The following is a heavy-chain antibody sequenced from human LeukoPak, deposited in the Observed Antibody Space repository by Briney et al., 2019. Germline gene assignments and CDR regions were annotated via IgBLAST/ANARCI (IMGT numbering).Heavy chain of an antibody. CDR1: GGSISSYY. J-gene: IGHJ4*02. CDR2: IYTSGST. D-gene: IGHD1-26*01. Sequence: PSETLSLTCTVSGGSISSYYWSWIRQPAGKGLEWIGRIYTSGSTNYNPSLKSRVTMSVDTSKNQFSLKLSSVTAADTAVYYCARGSGSPTPFPFDYWGQGTLVTVSS. V-gene: IGHV4-4*07. CDR3: ARGSGSPTPFPFDY.